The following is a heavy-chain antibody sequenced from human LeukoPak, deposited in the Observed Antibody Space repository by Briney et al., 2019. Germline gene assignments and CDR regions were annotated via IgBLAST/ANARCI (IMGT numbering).Heavy chain of an antibody. V-gene: IGHV1-18*01. CDR1: GGTFSSYA. D-gene: IGHD4-17*01. Sequence: GASVKVSCKASGGTFSSYAISWVRQAPGQGLEWMGWISAYNGNTNYAQKLQGRVTMTTDTSTSTAYMELRSLRSDDTAVYYCASLLGDYGYYFDYWGQGTLVTVSS. J-gene: IGHJ4*02. CDR2: ISAYNGNT. CDR3: ASLLGDYGYYFDY.